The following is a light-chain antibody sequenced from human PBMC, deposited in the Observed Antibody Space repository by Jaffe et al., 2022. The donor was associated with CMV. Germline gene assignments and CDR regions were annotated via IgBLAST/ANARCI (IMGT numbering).Light chain of an antibody. Sequence: DIQVTQSPSSLSASVGDRVTITCRASQDIRDDLGWYQQKPGKAPKRLIYGASSVQSGVPLRFSGSGSGTEFTLTISSLQPEDFAIYYCLQHRSYPYTFGQGTKLEIK. CDR1: QDIRDD. CDR2: GAS. V-gene: IGKV1-17*01. J-gene: IGKJ2*01. CDR3: LQHRSYPYT.